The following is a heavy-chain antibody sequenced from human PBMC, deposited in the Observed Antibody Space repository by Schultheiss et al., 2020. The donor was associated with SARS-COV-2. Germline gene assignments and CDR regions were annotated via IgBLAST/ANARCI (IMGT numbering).Heavy chain of an antibody. D-gene: IGHD3-16*01. CDR3: AKGFYDYIWGSGIDY. CDR1: GFTFRNYG. CDR2: ISEDEKNK. J-gene: IGHJ4*02. Sequence: GGSLRLSCAASGFTFRNYGMHWVRQAPGKGLEWVAVISEDEKNKKYVDSVKGRFTISRDNSNNMLYLEMNSLTAEDTAMYFCAKGFYDYIWGSGIDYWGQGTLVTVS. V-gene: IGHV3-30*18.